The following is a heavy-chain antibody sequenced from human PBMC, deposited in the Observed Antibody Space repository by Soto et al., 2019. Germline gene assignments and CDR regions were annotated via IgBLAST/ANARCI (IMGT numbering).Heavy chain of an antibody. CDR1: GGSINSGDSY. Sequence: QVQLQESGPGLVRPSQTQSLTCTVSGGSINSGDSYWNWIRQHPEKGLEWIGYINYRGSTFYNPSLKSRIIISVDTSKNQFSLKLSSVTAADTAVYYCARDAPGVAPYWGQGTLVTVSS. J-gene: IGHJ4*02. D-gene: IGHD2-15*01. CDR2: INYRGST. CDR3: ARDAPGVAPY. V-gene: IGHV4-31*03.